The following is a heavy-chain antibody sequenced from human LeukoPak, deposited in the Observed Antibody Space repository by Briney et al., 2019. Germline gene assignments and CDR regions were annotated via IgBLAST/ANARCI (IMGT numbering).Heavy chain of an antibody. CDR3: VKNIRAYYDSSGYFDC. CDR2: IYSGGNT. D-gene: IGHD3-22*01. Sequence: GGSLRLSCTASGLTVSSNCMSWVRQAPGKGLEWVSFIYSGGNTYYADSVKGRFTISRDTAKNSLYLQMNSLRAEDTALYYCVKNIRAYYDSSGYFDCWGQGTLVTVSS. CDR1: GLTVSSNC. J-gene: IGHJ5*01. V-gene: IGHV3-53*05.